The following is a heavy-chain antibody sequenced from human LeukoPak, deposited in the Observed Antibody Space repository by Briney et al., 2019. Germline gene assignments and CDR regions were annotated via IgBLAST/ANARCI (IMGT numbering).Heavy chain of an antibody. Sequence: PGGSLRLSCAASGFTVSSNYMSWVRQAPGKGLEWVSVIYSGGSTYYADSVKGRFTISRDNSKNTLYLQMNSLRAEDTAVYYCARYSSSSGGYYYYYYMDVWGKGTTVTVSS. CDR3: ARYSSSSGGYYYYYYMDV. CDR1: GFTVSSNY. V-gene: IGHV3-53*01. D-gene: IGHD6-6*01. J-gene: IGHJ6*03. CDR2: IYSGGST.